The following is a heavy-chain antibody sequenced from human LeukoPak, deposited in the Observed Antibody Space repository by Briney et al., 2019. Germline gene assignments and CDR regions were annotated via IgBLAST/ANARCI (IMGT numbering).Heavy chain of an antibody. CDR2: INPNSGGT. Sequence: GASVKVSCKASGYTFTGYYMHWVRQAPGQGLEWMGWINPNSGGTNYAQKFQGRVTMTRDTSISTAYMELSRLRSDDTAVYYCASRGGHDILTGGIDYWGQGTLVTVSS. D-gene: IGHD3-9*01. CDR1: GYTFTGYY. V-gene: IGHV1-2*02. CDR3: ASRGGHDILTGGIDY. J-gene: IGHJ4*02.